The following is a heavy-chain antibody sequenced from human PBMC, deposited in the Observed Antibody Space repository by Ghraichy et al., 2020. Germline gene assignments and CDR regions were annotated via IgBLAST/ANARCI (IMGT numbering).Heavy chain of an antibody. J-gene: IGHJ3*01. D-gene: IGHD1-1*01. Sequence: ETLSLTCTVSGGSISSGGSYGGWIRQPPGGGLEWIGTIDYGGRVDYNSSLESRVTISLDTSEIHLSLRLTSVTAADTAVYYCARVLPTGNLGRGTFDVWGQGTMVTVSS. CDR2: IDYGGRV. V-gene: IGHV4-39*02. CDR3: ARVLPTGNLGRGTFDV. CDR1: GGSISSGGSY.